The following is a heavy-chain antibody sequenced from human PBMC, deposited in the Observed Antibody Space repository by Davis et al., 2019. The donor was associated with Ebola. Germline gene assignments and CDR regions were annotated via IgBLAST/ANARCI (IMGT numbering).Heavy chain of an antibody. CDR1: GFTFNKYG. Sequence: GESLKISCAASGFTFNKYGMSWVCRALGKGLEWVAAVSRKGGTYYADSVKGRFTVYRDTAKDTLFLQMDSLRGEDTAVYYCAKEMEVTKPYDHWGQGTLVSVSS. CDR2: VSRKGGT. D-gene: IGHD2-21*02. CDR3: AKEMEVTKPYDH. V-gene: IGHV3-23*01. J-gene: IGHJ5*02.